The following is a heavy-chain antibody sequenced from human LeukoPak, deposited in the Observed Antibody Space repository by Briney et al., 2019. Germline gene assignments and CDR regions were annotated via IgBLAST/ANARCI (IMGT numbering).Heavy chain of an antibody. V-gene: IGHV1-24*01. CDR2: FDPEDGET. CDR1: GYTLTELS. Sequence: GASVKVSCKVSGYTLTELSMHWVRQAPGKGLEWMGGFDPEDGETIYAQKFRGRVTMTEDTSTDTAYMELSSLRSEDTAVYYCATGPYYYYGMDVWGQGTTVTVSS. CDR3: ATGPYYYYGMDV. J-gene: IGHJ6*02.